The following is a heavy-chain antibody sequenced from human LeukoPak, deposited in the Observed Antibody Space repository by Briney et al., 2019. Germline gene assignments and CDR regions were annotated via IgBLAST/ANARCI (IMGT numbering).Heavy chain of an antibody. CDR3: ARERRSYSSNDAFDI. CDR2: ISAYNGNT. V-gene: IGHV1-18*01. J-gene: IGHJ3*02. D-gene: IGHD6-19*01. CDR1: GYTFTSYG. Sequence: ASVKVSCKASGYTFTSYGISWVRQAPGQGLEWMGWISAYNGNTNYAQKLQGRVTMTTDTSTSTAYMELRSLRSDDTAVYYCARERRSYSSNDAFDIWGQGTMVTVSS.